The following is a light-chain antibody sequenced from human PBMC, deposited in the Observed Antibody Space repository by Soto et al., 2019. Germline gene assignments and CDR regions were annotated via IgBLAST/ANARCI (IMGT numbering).Light chain of an antibody. CDR3: QVWDNNSDHYV. CDR2: YDN. Sequence: SYELTQPPSLSVAPGMTARITCGGNNIGSKNVHWYQQKPGQAPVLVIYYDNDRPSGIPERFSGSNSGNTATLTISRVEAGDEADYYCQVWDNNSDHYVFGTGTKVTVL. V-gene: IGLV3-21*04. J-gene: IGLJ1*01. CDR1: NIGSKN.